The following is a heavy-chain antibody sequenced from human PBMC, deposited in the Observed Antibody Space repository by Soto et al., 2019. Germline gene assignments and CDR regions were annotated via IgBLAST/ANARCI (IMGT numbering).Heavy chain of an antibody. CDR3: AKSRDADNFYFYYDMDV. D-gene: IGHD2-2*01. V-gene: IGHV3-30*18. CDR1: GFTFSNYG. J-gene: IGHJ6*02. CDR2: ILYDGSNK. Sequence: QVQLVESGGGVVQAVRSLRISCAASGFTFSNYGMHWVRQTPGKGLEWVALILYDGSNKYYAESVKGRFTISRDNSKNTLYLQVNNLRAEETAVYYCAKSRDADNFYFYYDMDVWVQGTTVTVSS.